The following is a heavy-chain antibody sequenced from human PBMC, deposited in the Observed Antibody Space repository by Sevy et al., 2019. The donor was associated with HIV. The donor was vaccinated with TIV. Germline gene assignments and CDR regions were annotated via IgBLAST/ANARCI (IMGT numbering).Heavy chain of an antibody. CDR2: ISQDGSDT. J-gene: IGHJ4*02. V-gene: IGHV3-7*01. CDR3: VIGGGAH. D-gene: IGHD3-16*01. Sequence: GGSLRLSCAASGFTFSNSWMGWVRQAPGKGLEWVATISQDGSDTDYVDSVKGRFIVSRGNAKKSLYVQMNSLRDEDTAVYHCVIGGGAHWGQGALVTVSS. CDR1: GFTFSNSW.